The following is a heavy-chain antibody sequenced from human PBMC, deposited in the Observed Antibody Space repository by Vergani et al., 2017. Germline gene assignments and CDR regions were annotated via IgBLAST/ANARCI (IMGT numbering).Heavy chain of an antibody. CDR3: ARSPSARWNWFDP. Sequence: QVQLVQSGSELKKPGASVKVSCKASGYTFTSYAMNWVRQAPGQVLEWMGWINTNTRNPTYAQGFTGRLVFSLDTSVRTAYLQISSLEAEDTTVYYCARSPSARWNWFDPWGQGTLVTVSA. CDR1: GYTFTSYA. CDR2: INTNTRNP. V-gene: IGHV7-4-1*02. D-gene: IGHD4-23*01. J-gene: IGHJ5*02.